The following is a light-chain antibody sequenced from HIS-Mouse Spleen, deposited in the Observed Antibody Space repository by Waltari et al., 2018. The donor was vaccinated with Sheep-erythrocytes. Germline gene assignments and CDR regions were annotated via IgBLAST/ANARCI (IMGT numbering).Light chain of an antibody. CDR1: SSDVGGYNY. CDR2: DVS. V-gene: IGLV2-11*01. Sequence: QSALTQPRSVSGSPGQSVTISCTGTSSDVGGYNYVSWYQQHPGKAPKLMTYDVSQRPSRVPHRFSGSKSGHTAYLTISGLQAEDEADYYCCSYAGSYNHVFATGTKVTVL. CDR3: CSYAGSYNHV. J-gene: IGLJ1*01.